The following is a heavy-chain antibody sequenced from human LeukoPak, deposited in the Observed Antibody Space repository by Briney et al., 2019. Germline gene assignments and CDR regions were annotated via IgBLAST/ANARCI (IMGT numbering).Heavy chain of an antibody. CDR1: GFTFSSYS. J-gene: IGHJ4*02. CDR2: ISSTSSTI. Sequence: GGSLRLSCAASGFTFSSYSMNWVRQAPGKGLEWVSYISSTSSTIYYVDSVKGRFTISRDNAKNSLYLQMNSLRAEDTAVYYCARDRGNIDYWGQGTLVTVSS. CDR3: ARDRGNIDY. V-gene: IGHV3-48*01.